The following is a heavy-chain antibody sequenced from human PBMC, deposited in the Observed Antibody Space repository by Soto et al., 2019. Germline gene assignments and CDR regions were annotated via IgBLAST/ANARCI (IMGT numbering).Heavy chain of an antibody. V-gene: IGHV4-39*01. CDR2: IHYSGRV. D-gene: IGHD6-19*01. CDR3: AIPPGIEVADPDY. CDR1: GGSIGGSAYH. Sequence: PSETLSLTCTVSGGSIGGSAYHWGWIRQPPGNGLELIVSIHYSGRVYYNESLLGRVPILVDTSTNRFSVSLDSVTAADTAVYYCAIPPGIEVADPDYWGQGTLVPFSS. J-gene: IGHJ4*02.